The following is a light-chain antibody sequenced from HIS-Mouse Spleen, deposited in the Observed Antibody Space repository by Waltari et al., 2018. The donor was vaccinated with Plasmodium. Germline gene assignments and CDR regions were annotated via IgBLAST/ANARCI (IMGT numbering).Light chain of an antibody. CDR2: KAS. CDR3: QQYNSYLLT. CDR1: QSISSW. Sequence: DIQMTQSPSTLSASVGDRVTITCRASQSISSWLAWYQQKPGKAPKLLVYKASSLESGVPSRFSGSGSGTEFTLTISSLQPDDFATYYCQQYNSYLLTFGGGTKVEIK. V-gene: IGKV1-5*03. J-gene: IGKJ4*01.